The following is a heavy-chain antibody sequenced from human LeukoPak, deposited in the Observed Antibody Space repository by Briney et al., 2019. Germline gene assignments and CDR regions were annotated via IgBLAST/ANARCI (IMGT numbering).Heavy chain of an antibody. CDR1: GFTFGDYA. Sequence: GGSLRLSCTASGFTFGDYAMSWVRQAPGKGLEWVGFIRSKAYGGTTEYAASVKGRFTISRDDSKSIAYLQMNSLKTEDTAVYYCTRDYCSSTSCPNYYYYYMDAWGKGTTVTISS. CDR3: TRDYCSSTSCPNYYYYYMDA. V-gene: IGHV3-49*04. J-gene: IGHJ6*03. CDR2: IRSKAYGGTT. D-gene: IGHD2-2*01.